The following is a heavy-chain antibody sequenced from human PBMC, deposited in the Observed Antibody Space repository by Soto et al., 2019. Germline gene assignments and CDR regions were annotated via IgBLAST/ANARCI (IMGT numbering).Heavy chain of an antibody. J-gene: IGHJ4*02. CDR2: FDPEDGET. CDR3: TTGQRPLRFLEWLSRYYFDY. V-gene: IGHV1-24*01. CDR1: GYTLTELS. D-gene: IGHD3-3*01. Sequence: QVQLVQSGAEVKKPGASVKVSCKVSGYTLTELSLHWVREAPGKGLEWMGGFDPEDGETIYAQKFQGRVTMTEDTSTDTAYMDLSSLRSEDTAVYYCTTGQRPLRFLEWLSRYYFDYWGQGTLVTVSS.